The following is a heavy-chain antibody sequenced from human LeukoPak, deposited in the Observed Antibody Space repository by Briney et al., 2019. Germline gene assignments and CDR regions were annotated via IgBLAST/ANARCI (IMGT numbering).Heavy chain of an antibody. V-gene: IGHV3-23*01. CDR1: GFSFSTYA. Sequence: GGSLRLSCAASGFSFSTYAMSWVRRAPGKGLEWVSTIGGSNSDTYYADSMKGRFTISRDNSKNTLYLQMNSLRAEDTAVYYCAKDDRSVSYNDFWGQGTLVTVSS. CDR2: IGGSNSDT. CDR3: AKDDRSVSYNDF. D-gene: IGHD3-10*01. J-gene: IGHJ4*02.